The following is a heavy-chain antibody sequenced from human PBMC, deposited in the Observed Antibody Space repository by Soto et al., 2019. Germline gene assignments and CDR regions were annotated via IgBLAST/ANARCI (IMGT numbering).Heavy chain of an antibody. CDR2: ISWDGGST. Sequence: GGSLRLSCAASGFTFDDYTMHWVRQAPGKGLEWVSLISWDGGSTYYADSVKGRFTISRDNSKNSLYLQMNSLRTEDTALYYCAKGPSYDGSGSYSTIYYYYGMDVWGQGTTVTVSS. D-gene: IGHD3-10*01. V-gene: IGHV3-43*01. CDR3: AKGPSYDGSGSYSTIYYYYGMDV. J-gene: IGHJ6*02. CDR1: GFTFDDYT.